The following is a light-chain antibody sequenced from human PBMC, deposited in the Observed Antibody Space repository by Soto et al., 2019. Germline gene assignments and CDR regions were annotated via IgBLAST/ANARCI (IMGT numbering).Light chain of an antibody. CDR2: GAS. Sequence: EIVLTQSPGTLSLSPGERATLSCWASQSVASTYLGWYQQKPGQAPRLLIYGASSRATGIPDRFSGSGSGKDFTLTISRLEPEDFALYYCQQYAGSPTFGQGTR. CDR1: QSVASTY. J-gene: IGKJ5*01. V-gene: IGKV3-20*01. CDR3: QQYAGSPT.